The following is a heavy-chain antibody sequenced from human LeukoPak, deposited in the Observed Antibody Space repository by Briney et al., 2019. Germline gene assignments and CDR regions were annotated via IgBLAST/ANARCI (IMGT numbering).Heavy chain of an antibody. J-gene: IGHJ6*03. D-gene: IGHD5-18*01. CDR1: GGTFSSYA. CDR2: IIPIFGTA. CDR3: ARGGERYSYGPYQNYYYYYMDV. Sequence: ASVKVSCKASGGTFSSYAISWVRQAPGQGLEWMGGIIPIFGTANYAQKFQGRVTITTDESTSTAYMELSSLRSEDTAVYYCARGGERYSYGPYQNYYYYYMDVWGKGTTVTVSS. V-gene: IGHV1-69*05.